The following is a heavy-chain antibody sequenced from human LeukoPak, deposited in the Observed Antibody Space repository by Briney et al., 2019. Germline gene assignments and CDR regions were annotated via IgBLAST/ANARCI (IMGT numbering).Heavy chain of an antibody. V-gene: IGHV4-38-2*01. CDR3: ARRPHTVTTHYFDY. CDR2: IYHSGST. J-gene: IGHJ4*02. CDR1: GYSISSGYY. D-gene: IGHD4-17*01. Sequence: SETPSLTCAVSGYSISSGYYWGWIRQPPGKGLEWIGSIYHSGSTYYNPSLKSRVTISVDTSKNQFSLKLSSVTAAGTAVYYCARRPHTVTTHYFDYWGQGTLVTVSS.